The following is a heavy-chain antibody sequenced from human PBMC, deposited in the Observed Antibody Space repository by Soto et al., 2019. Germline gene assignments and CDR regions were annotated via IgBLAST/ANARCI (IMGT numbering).Heavy chain of an antibody. Sequence: PSETLSLTCAVSGGSITSRNWWSWVRQPPGKGLEWIGEIYHDGTTNYNPSLKSRVTKSVDKSKNQFSLKLSSVTAADTAVYYCASSAYPYGIDVWGQGTTVTVSS. V-gene: IGHV4-4*02. CDR3: ASSAYPYGIDV. CDR1: GGSITSRNW. CDR2: IYHDGTT. D-gene: IGHD3-22*01. J-gene: IGHJ6*02.